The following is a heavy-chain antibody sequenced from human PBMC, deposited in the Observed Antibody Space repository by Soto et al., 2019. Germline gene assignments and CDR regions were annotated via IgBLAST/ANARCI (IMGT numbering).Heavy chain of an antibody. J-gene: IGHJ5*02. CDR1: GGSISSGGYY. V-gene: IGHV4-31*03. CDR2: IYYSGST. CDR3: ARDRGYCSSTSCYAASLFDP. D-gene: IGHD2-2*01. Sequence: PSETLSLTCTVSGGSISSGGYYWSWIRQHPGKGLEWIGYIYYSGSTYYNPSLKSRVTISVDTSKNQFSLKLSSVTAADTAVYYCARDRGYCSSTSCYAASLFDPWGQGTLVTVSS.